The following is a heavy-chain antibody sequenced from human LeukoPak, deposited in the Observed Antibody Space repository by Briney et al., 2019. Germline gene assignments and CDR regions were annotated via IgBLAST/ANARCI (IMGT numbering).Heavy chain of an antibody. D-gene: IGHD5-24*01. V-gene: IGHV4-59*12. J-gene: IGHJ3*02. CDR2: IYYSGST. CDR1: GGSFSGYY. CDR3: ARGKAGYNAFDI. Sequence: KSSETLSLTCAVYGGSFSGYYWSWIRQPPGKGLEWIGYIYYSGSTNYNPSLKSRVTISVDTSKNQFSLKLSSVTAADTAVYYCARGKAGYNAFDIWGQGTMVTVSS.